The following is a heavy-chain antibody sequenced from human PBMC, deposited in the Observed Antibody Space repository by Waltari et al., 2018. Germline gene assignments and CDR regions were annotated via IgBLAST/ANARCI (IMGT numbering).Heavy chain of an antibody. Sequence: EVQLVESGGGLVKPGGSLRLSCAASGFTFSSYSMNWVRQAPGKGLEWVSSISSSSSYKYYADSVKGRFTISRDNAKNSLYLQMNSLRAEDTAVYYCARDSSYDSSGYFARGLYYFDYWGQGTLVTVSS. CDR2: ISSSSSYK. J-gene: IGHJ4*02. D-gene: IGHD3-22*01. CDR3: ARDSSYDSSGYFARGLYYFDY. V-gene: IGHV3-21*01. CDR1: GFTFSSYS.